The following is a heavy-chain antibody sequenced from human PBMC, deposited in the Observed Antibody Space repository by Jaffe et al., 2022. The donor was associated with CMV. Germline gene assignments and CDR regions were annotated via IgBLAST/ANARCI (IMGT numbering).Heavy chain of an antibody. D-gene: IGHD3-22*01. Sequence: QLQLQESGPGLVKPSETLSLTCTVSGGSISSSSYYWGWIRQPPGKGLEWIGSIYYSGSTYYNPSLKSRVTISVDTSKNQFSLKLSSVTAADTAVYYCARQSITMIVVVTHNWFDPWGQGTLVTVSS. J-gene: IGHJ5*02. CDR3: ARQSITMIVVVTHNWFDP. V-gene: IGHV4-39*01. CDR2: IYYSGST. CDR1: GGSISSSSYY.